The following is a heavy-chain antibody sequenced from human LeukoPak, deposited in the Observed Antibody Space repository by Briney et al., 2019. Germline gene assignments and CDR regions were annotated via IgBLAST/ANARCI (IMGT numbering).Heavy chain of an antibody. D-gene: IGHD1-26*01. CDR1: GGSISSYY. V-gene: IGHV4-59*08. Sequence: SETLSLTCTVSGGSISSYYWSWTRQPPGKGLEWIGYIYYSGSTNYNPSLKSRVTISVDTSKNQFSLKLSSVTAADTAVYYCARLSVSGSYSRWGQGTLVTVSS. CDR3: ARLSVSGSYSR. CDR2: IYYSGST. J-gene: IGHJ4*02.